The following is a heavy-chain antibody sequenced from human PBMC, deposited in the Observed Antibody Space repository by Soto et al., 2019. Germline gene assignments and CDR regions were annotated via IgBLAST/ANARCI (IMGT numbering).Heavy chain of an antibody. Sequence: PSETLSLTCAVYGGSFSGYYWSWIRQPPGKGLEWIGEINHSGSTNYNPSLKSRVTISVDTSKNQFSLKLSSVTAADTAVYYCARAPSWYGWFDPWGQGXLVTVSS. CDR3: ARAPSWYGWFDP. V-gene: IGHV4-34*01. D-gene: IGHD6-13*01. CDR1: GGSFSGYY. CDR2: INHSGST. J-gene: IGHJ5*02.